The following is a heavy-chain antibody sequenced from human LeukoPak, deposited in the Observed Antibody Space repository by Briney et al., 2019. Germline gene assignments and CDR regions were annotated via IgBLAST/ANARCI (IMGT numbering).Heavy chain of an antibody. Sequence: ASVKVSCKASGYTFTSYDINWVRQATGQGLEWMGWMNPNSGNTGYAQKFQGRVTMTRNTSISTAYMELSSLRSEDTAVYYCARGRYCSGGSCYPLRYYYYMDVWGKGTTVTVSS. CDR1: GYTFTSYD. CDR2: MNPNSGNT. J-gene: IGHJ6*03. CDR3: ARGRYCSGGSCYPLRYYYYMDV. D-gene: IGHD2-15*01. V-gene: IGHV1-8*01.